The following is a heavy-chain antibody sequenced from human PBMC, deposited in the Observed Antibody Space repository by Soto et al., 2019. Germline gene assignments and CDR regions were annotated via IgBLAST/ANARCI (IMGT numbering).Heavy chain of an antibody. CDR1: GGSISRSSYY. CDR2: IYYSGST. V-gene: IGHV4-39*02. J-gene: IGHJ6*02. D-gene: IGHD2-21*02. CDR3: ARDLWGYCGTDCYPLDV. Sequence: PSETLSLTCTVSGGSISRSSYYWGWIRHPPGKGLEWIGSIYYSGSTYYNPSLKSRVTISVDTSKNQFSLKLSSVTAADTAVYYCARDLWGYCGTDCYPLDVWGQGTTVT.